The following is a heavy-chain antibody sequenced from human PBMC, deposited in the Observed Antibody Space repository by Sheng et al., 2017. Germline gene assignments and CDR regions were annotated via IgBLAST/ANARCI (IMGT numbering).Heavy chain of an antibody. CDR1: GFTFSSYA. D-gene: IGHD3-22*01. CDR3: ATGNPDSPGFDY. V-gene: IGHV3-30*04. CDR2: ISYDGSNK. J-gene: IGHJ4*02. Sequence: QVQLVESGGGVVQPGRSLRLSCAASGFTFSSYAMHWVRQAPGKGLEWVAVISYDGSNKYYADSVKGRFTISRDNSKNTLYLQMNSLRAEDTAVYYCATGNPDSPGFDYWGQGTLVTVSS.